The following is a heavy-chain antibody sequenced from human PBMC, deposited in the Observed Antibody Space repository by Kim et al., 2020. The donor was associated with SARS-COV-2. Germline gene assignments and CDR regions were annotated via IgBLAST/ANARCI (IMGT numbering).Heavy chain of an antibody. CDR3: AREGCSGGSCYSGYYYYGMDV. CDR1: GGTFSSYA. J-gene: IGHJ6*02. D-gene: IGHD2-15*01. CDR2: IIPIFGTA. Sequence: SVKVSCKASGGTFSSYAISWVRQAPGQGLEWMGGIIPIFGTANYAQKFQGRVTITADESTSTAYMELSSLRSEDTAVYYCAREGCSGGSCYSGYYYYGMDVWGQGTTVTVSS. V-gene: IGHV1-69*13.